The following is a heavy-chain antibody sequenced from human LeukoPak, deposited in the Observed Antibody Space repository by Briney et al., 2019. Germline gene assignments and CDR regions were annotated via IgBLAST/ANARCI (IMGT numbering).Heavy chain of an antibody. J-gene: IGHJ5*01. CDR3: ARLRTIFEDVIETWDWFDS. Sequence: PGGSLRLSCAASGFTFGSYSMNWIRQAPGKGLEWISKITSQNTTTYYADSVKGRFTISRDNAKNSLYLQMNSLRAEDTAVYYCARLRTIFEDVIETWDWFDSWGQGTLVTVSS. CDR1: GFTFGSYS. CDR2: ITSQNTTT. D-gene: IGHD3-3*01. V-gene: IGHV3-48*01.